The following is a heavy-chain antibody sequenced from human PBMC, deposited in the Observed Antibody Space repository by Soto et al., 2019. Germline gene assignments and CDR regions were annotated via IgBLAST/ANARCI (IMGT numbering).Heavy chain of an antibody. Sequence: EVQLVESGGGLVKPGGSLRLSCAASGFTFSSYSMNWVRQAPGKGLEWVSSISSSSSYIYYADSVKGRFTISRDNAKNTLYLQMNSVRAEDTAVYYCARDLKLRFLEPPFDYWGQGTLVTVSS. J-gene: IGHJ4*02. V-gene: IGHV3-21*01. CDR1: GFTFSSYS. CDR3: ARDLKLRFLEPPFDY. D-gene: IGHD3-3*01. CDR2: ISSSSSYI.